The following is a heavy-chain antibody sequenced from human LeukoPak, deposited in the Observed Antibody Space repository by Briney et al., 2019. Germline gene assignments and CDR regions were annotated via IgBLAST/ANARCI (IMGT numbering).Heavy chain of an antibody. CDR3: AVHPHGQQLALGYFDY. V-gene: IGHV3-30*03. CDR1: GFTFSSHG. D-gene: IGHD6-13*01. J-gene: IGHJ4*02. Sequence: GRSLRLSCAASGFTFSSHGMHWVRQAPGKGLEWVAVISYDGSNKYYADSVKGRFTISRDNSKNTLYLQMNSLRAEDTAVYYCAVHPHGQQLALGYFDYWGQGTLVTVSS. CDR2: ISYDGSNK.